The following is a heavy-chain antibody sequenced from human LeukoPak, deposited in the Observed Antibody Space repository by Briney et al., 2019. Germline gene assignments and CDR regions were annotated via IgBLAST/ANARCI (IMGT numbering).Heavy chain of an antibody. V-gene: IGHV3-30*18. CDR3: AKGGYYYGSGRPKHDEYYYYYGMDV. Sequence: GRSLRLSCAASGFTFSSYDMHWVRQAPGKGLEWVAVISYDGSNKYYADSVKGRFTISRDNSKNTLYLQMNSLRAEDTAVYYCAKGGYYYGSGRPKHDEYYYYYGMDVWGQGTTVTVSS. CDR2: ISYDGSNK. CDR1: GFTFSSYD. D-gene: IGHD3-10*01. J-gene: IGHJ6*02.